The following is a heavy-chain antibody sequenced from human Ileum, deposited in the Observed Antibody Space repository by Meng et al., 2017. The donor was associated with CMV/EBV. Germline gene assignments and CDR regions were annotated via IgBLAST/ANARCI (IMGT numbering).Heavy chain of an antibody. D-gene: IGHD3-3*01. CDR2: IIPILDIT. CDR1: GGTFSHYA. J-gene: IGHJ5*02. CDR3: ARGGFWLGYYGWFDP. V-gene: IGHV1-69*10. Sequence: SVKVSCKPSGGTFSHYAVSWVRQAPGQGLEWMGGIIPILDITYYAQKFQGRVTITADKSTNTVYMELSSLRSDDTAMYYCARGGFWLGYYGWFDPWGQGTLVTVSS.